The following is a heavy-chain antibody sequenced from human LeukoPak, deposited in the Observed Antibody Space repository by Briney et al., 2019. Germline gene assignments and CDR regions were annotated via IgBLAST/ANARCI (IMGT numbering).Heavy chain of an antibody. CDR2: IYYSGST. D-gene: IGHD4-17*01. J-gene: IGHJ4*02. V-gene: IGHV4-39*07. CDR1: GGSISSSSYY. CDR3: ARMGSDDYGDPSFDY. Sequence: SETLSLTCTVSGGSISSSSYYWGWIRQPPGKGLEWIGSIYYSGSTYYNPSLKSRVTISVDRSKNQFSLKLSSVTAADTAVYYCARMGSDDYGDPSFDYWGQGTLVTVSS.